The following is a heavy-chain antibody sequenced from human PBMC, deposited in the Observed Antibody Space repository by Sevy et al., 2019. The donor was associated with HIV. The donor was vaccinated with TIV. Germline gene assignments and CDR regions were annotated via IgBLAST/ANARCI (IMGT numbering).Heavy chain of an antibody. Sequence: GGSLRLSCAASGFSYSSYGMHWVRQAPGKGLEWVAYIQYDGSNKDYADSVKGRFTIYRDNSKNTLDLQINSLRVEDRAVYYCVKEGGGEGGDHWGQGTRVAVSS. D-gene: IGHD2-21*01. CDR1: GFSYSSYG. V-gene: IGHV3-30*02. CDR3: VKEGGGEGGDH. CDR2: IQYDGSNK. J-gene: IGHJ4*02.